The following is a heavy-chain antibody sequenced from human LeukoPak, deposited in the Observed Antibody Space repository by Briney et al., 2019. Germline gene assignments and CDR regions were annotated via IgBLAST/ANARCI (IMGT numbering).Heavy chain of an antibody. Sequence: GGSLRLSCAASGFTFSSYAMHWVRQAPGKGLEWVAVISYDGSNKYYVDSVKGRFTISRDNSKNTLYLQMNSLRAEDTAVYYFAKTVLRFFEWPQGPFDYWGQGTLVTVSS. D-gene: IGHD3-3*01. CDR1: GFTFSSYA. V-gene: IGHV3-30-3*02. CDR2: ISYDGSNK. CDR3: AKTVLRFFEWPQGPFDY. J-gene: IGHJ4*02.